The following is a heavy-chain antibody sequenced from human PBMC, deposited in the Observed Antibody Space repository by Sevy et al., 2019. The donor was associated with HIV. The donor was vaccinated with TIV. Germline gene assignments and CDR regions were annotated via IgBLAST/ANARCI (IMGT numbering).Heavy chain of an antibody. V-gene: IGHV4-59*08. Sequence: SETLSLTCTVSGGSITSLYWNWIRQPPGKGLEWIANIYYNGHINYNPSLKSRVTLSLDTSKNQFSLRLSTVTAADTAMYYCAGENAWGRGYSWGQGTLVTVS. CDR3: AGENAWGRGYS. J-gene: IGHJ4*02. CDR2: IYYNGHI. CDR1: GGSITSLY. D-gene: IGHD1-26*01.